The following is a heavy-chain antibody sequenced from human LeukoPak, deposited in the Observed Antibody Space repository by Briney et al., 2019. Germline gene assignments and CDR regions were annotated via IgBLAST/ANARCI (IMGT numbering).Heavy chain of an antibody. CDR3: ARPTHHPDTYYDFWSGLRHSYYFDY. J-gene: IGHJ4*02. D-gene: IGHD3-3*01. CDR2: IIPILGIA. V-gene: IGHV1-69*04. Sequence: ASVKVSCKASGGTFSSYAISWVRQAPGQGLEWMGRIIPILGIANYAQKFQGRVTITADKSTSTAYMELSSLRSEDTAVYYCARPTHHPDTYYDFWSGLRHSYYFDYWGQGTLVTVSS. CDR1: GGTFSSYA.